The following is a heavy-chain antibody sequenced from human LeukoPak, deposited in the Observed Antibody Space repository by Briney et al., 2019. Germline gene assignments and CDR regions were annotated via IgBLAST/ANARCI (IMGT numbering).Heavy chain of an antibody. V-gene: IGHV1-2*02. CDR3: ARASYDSSLRIDDI. CDR2: INPCSGDT. Sequence: GASVKVSCKASGYTFTDYYMHWVRQAPGPGLEWMGWINPCSGDTNYAQKFQGRVTMTRDTSISTAYMELSRLRSDDTAVYYCARASYDSSLRIDDIWGQGTLVTVSS. D-gene: IGHD3-22*01. J-gene: IGHJ4*02. CDR1: GYTFTDYY.